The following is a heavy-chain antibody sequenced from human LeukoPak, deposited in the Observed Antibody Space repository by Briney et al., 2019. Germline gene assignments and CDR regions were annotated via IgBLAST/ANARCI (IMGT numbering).Heavy chain of an antibody. V-gene: IGHV3-23*01. CDR3: AKSGRYCSGGSCYQEASLDY. Sequence: GGSLRLSCAAFGFTFSSYGMTWVRQAPGKGLEWVSGISGGPVSTNYADSVKGRFTISRDNSKNTLYLQMNTLRAEDTAIYYCAKSGRYCSGGSCYQEASLDYWGQGTLVTVSS. D-gene: IGHD2-15*01. J-gene: IGHJ4*02. CDR1: GFTFSSYG. CDR2: ISGGPVST.